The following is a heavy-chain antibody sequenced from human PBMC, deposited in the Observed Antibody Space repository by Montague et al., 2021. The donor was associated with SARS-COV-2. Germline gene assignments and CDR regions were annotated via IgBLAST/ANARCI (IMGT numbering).Heavy chain of an antibody. J-gene: IGHJ4*02. D-gene: IGHD1-26*01. CDR1: TFSINNFY. CDR3: ARFSGSYYGIGY. CDR2: LYRGSS. Sequence: SETLSLTCSVSTFSINNFYWSWIRQPPGRGLEWIGYLYRGSSHYSPSLKTRVNISVDTTENQISLTLTSVTAADTVVYYCARFSGSYYGIGYWGQGARVTVSS. V-gene: IGHV4-59*01.